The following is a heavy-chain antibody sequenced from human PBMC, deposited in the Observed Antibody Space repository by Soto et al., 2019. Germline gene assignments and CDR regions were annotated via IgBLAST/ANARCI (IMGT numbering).Heavy chain of an antibody. CDR1: GFTFSSYG. J-gene: IGHJ5*02. D-gene: IGHD6-13*01. V-gene: IGHV3-33*01. CDR2: IWYDGSNK. Sequence: GGSLRLSCAASGFTFSSYGMHWVRQAPGKGLEWVAVIWYDGSNKYYADSVKGRFTISRDNSKNTLYLQMNSLRAEDTAVYYCARDQSAAGLWFDPWGQGTLVTVSS. CDR3: ARDQSAAGLWFDP.